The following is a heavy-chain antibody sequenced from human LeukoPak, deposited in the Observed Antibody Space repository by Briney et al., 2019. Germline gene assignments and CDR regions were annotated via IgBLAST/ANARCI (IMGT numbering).Heavy chain of an antibody. CDR2: ISSSGDFT. V-gene: IGHV3-23*01. CDR3: LRYFDWLLDY. CDR1: GFTFNIYS. D-gene: IGHD3-9*01. Sequence: PGGSLRLSCAASGFTFNIYSMSWVRQAPGKGLEWVSSISSSGDFTVYAGSVKGRFTISRDNSKNTLYLQMNSLRAEDTAVYYCLRYFDWLLDYWGQGTLVTVSS. J-gene: IGHJ4*02.